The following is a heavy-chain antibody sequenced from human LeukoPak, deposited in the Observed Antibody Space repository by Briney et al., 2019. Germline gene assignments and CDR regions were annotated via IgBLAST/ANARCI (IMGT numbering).Heavy chain of an antibody. V-gene: IGHV4-61*01. CDR3: ARASRIVVVD. J-gene: IGHJ4*02. CDR2: IYYSGST. CDR1: GYSISSGYY. Sequence: KTSETLSLTCTVSGYSISSGYYWGWIRQPPGKGLEWIGYIYYSGSTNYNPSLKSRVTISVDTSKNQFSLKLSSVTAADTAVYYCARASRIVVVDWGQGTLVTVSS. D-gene: IGHD3-22*01.